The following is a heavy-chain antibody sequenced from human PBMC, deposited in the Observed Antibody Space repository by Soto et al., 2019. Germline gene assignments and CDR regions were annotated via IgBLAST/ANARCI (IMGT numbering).Heavy chain of an antibody. CDR2: IIPIFGTA. J-gene: IGHJ6*02. CDR1: GGTFSSYA. V-gene: IGHV1-69*13. D-gene: IGHD3-22*01. CDR3: AREYYYDSSGYDRYGMDV. Sequence: ASVKVSCKASGGTFSSYAISWVRQAPGQGLEWMGGIIPIFGTANYAQKFQGRVTITADESTSTAYMELSSLRSEDTAVYYCAREYYYDSSGYDRYGMDVWGQGTTVTV.